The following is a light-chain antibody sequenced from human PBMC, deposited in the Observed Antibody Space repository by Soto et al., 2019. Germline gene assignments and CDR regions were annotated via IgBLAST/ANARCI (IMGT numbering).Light chain of an antibody. Sequence: DIVMTQSPDSLAVSLGERATINCKSSQSVLYSPNNKNFVAWYQQKPGQPPKLLIYWASTRESGVPDRFSGTGSGTDFPLTISSLQAEDVAVYYCQQYYSYFPWTFGQGTKVEIK. CDR3: QQYYSYFPWT. CDR2: WAS. CDR1: QSVLYSPNNKNF. V-gene: IGKV4-1*01. J-gene: IGKJ1*01.